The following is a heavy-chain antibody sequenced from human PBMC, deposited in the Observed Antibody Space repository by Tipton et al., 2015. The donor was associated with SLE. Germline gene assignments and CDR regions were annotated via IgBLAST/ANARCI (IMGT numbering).Heavy chain of an antibody. CDR3: ARLPPGGSSSSDAFDI. V-gene: IGHV1-46*01. CDR2: INPSGGST. Sequence: QSGPEVKKPGASVKVSCKASGYTFTSYGISWVRQAPGQGLEWMGIINPSGGSTSYAQKFQGRVTMTRDTSTCTVYMELSSLRSGDTPVDYCARLPPGGSSSSDAFDIWVQGTVVTVSA. CDR1: GYTFTSYG. D-gene: IGHD6-13*01. J-gene: IGHJ3*02.